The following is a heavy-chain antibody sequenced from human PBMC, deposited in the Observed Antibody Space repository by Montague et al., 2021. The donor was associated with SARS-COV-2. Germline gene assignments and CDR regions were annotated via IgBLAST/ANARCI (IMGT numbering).Heavy chain of an antibody. V-gene: IGHV3-30*04. Sequence: SLILSCAASGFTFSSYAMHWVRQAPVKGLEWVAVISYDGSNKYYXDSVKGRFTISRDNSKNTLYLQMNSLRAEDTAVYYCASTLGYCSGGSCYDPGNYYYYGMDVWGQGTTVTVSS. J-gene: IGHJ6*02. D-gene: IGHD2-15*01. CDR3: ASTLGYCSGGSCYDPGNYYYYGMDV. CDR1: GFTFSSYA. CDR2: ISYDGSNK.